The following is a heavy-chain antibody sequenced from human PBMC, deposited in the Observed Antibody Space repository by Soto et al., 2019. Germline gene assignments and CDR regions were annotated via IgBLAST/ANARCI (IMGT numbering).Heavy chain of an antibody. J-gene: IGHJ5*02. V-gene: IGHV1-58*01. CDR2: IVVGSGNT. D-gene: IGHD1-1*01. CDR1: GFTSTSSA. CDR3: AADSTTGTNWFDP. Sequence: SVKVSCKASGFTSTSSAVQWVRQARGQRLEWIGWIVVGSGNTNYAQKFQERVTITRDMSTSTAYMELSSLRSEDTAVYYCAADSTTGTNWFDPWGQGTLVTVSS.